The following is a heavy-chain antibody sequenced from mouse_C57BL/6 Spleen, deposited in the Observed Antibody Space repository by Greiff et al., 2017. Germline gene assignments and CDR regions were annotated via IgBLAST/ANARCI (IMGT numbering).Heavy chain of an antibody. CDR1: GYSITSGYY. J-gene: IGHJ2*01. CDR2: ISYDGSN. V-gene: IGHV3-6*01. CDR3: ARDLLWLRRGFDY. Sequence: EVQLQQSGPGLVKPSQSLSLTCSVTGYSITSGYYWNWIRQFSGNKLEWMGYISYDGSNNYNPSLKNRIPITRDTSKNQFFLKLNSVTTEDTATYYCARDLLWLRRGFDYWGQGTTLTVSS. D-gene: IGHD2-9*01.